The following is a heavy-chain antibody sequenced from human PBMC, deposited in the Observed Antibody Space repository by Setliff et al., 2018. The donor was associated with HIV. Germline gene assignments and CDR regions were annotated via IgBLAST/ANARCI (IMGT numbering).Heavy chain of an antibody. V-gene: IGHV1-69*13. CDR1: GGTFSSYA. Sequence: SVKVSCKASGGTFSSYAISWVRQAPGQGLEWMGGIIPISGTANYAQNFQGRVTISADESTSTAYMELSSLRSEDTAVYYCARGRHAVVVTALEHDYWGQGTLVTVSS. CDR3: ARGRHAVVVTALEHDY. D-gene: IGHD2-21*02. J-gene: IGHJ4*02. CDR2: IIPISGTA.